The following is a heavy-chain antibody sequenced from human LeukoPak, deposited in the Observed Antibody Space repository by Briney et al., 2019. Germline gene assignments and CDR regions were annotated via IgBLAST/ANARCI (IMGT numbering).Heavy chain of an antibody. CDR2: ITTSGSTV. V-gene: IGHV3-11*01. CDR3: AKDMGGRLGP. J-gene: IGHJ5*02. D-gene: IGHD1-26*01. Sequence: GGSLRLSCAASGFTFSDFYMSWIRQAPGKGLEWVSYITTSGSTVYYADSVKGRFTISRDNTKNSLYLQMNSLRVEDTAIYFCAKDMGGRLGPWGQGTLVTVSS. CDR1: GFTFSDFY.